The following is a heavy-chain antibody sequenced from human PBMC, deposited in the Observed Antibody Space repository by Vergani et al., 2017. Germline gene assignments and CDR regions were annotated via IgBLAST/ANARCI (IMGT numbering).Heavy chain of an antibody. CDR2: INPNSGGT. J-gene: IGHJ4*02. V-gene: IGHV1-2*02. CDR1: GYTFTGYY. CDR3: ARVHYYYGSGSYTPFDY. Sequence: QVQLVQSGAEVKKPGASVKVSCKASGYTFTGYYMHWVRQAPGQGLEWMGWINPNSGGTNYAQKFQGRVTMTRDTSISTAYMELSRLRSDDTAVYYCARVHYYYGSGSYTPFDYWGQGTLVTVSS. D-gene: IGHD3-10*01.